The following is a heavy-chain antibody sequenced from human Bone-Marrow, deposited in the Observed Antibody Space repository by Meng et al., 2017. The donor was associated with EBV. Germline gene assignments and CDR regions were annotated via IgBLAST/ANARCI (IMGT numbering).Heavy chain of an antibody. CDR2: IYCSGST. D-gene: IGHD3-10*01. CDR3: ARGSMLRGVITWFGP. V-gene: IGHV4-30-4*01. Sequence: QVWRVGVGPGGGEPSQTRSSSGGVCGGSSSRGGYFGSWIRQPPGKGVEWSGYIYCSGSTNYNPSRKRRVTISVDTAKNQFSLKLRSVTATDTAVYDCARGSMLRGVITWFGPWGQGTLVTVSS. CDR1: GGSSSRGGYF. J-gene: IGHJ5*02.